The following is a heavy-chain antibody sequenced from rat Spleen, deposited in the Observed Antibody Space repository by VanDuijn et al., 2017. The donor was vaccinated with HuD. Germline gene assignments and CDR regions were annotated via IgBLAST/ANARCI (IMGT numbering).Heavy chain of an antibody. V-gene: IGHV5-25*01. CDR1: GFTFSDYY. J-gene: IGHJ3*01. CDR3: ARHGYGGYSGPFAY. Sequence: EVQLVESDGGLVQPGRSLKLSCAASGFTFSDYYMAWVRQAPTKGLEWVASINTGGGNTYYRGSVKGRFTISRDNAKSTLYLQMDSLRSEDTATYYCARHGYGGYSGPFAYWGQGTLVTVSS. D-gene: IGHD1-11*01. CDR2: INTGGGNT.